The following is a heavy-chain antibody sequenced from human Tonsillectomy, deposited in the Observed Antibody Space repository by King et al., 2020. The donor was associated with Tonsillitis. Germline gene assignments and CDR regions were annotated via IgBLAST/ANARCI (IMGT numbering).Heavy chain of an antibody. V-gene: IGHV3-53*01. J-gene: IGHJ1*01. CDR1: GFSVSSKY. Sequence: VQLVESGGDLIQPGGSLRLSCAASGFSVSSKYMSWVRQAPGKGLEWVSVIYSGGSTYYADSVKGRFTISRDNSKNTLYLQMNSLRAEDTAVYYCASSYYYNSSVYYYQYFQHWGQGTLVTVSS. D-gene: IGHD3-22*01. CDR3: ASSYYYNSSVYYYQYFQH. CDR2: IYSGGST.